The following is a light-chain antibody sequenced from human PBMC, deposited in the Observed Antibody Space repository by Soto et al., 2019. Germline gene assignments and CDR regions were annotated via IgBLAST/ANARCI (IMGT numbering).Light chain of an antibody. V-gene: IGKV1-39*01. Sequence: DIQMTQSPSSLSSSVGDIVTISCRSSRSISSYLNWYQQKPGKAPKLLIYAASSLQSGVPSRFSGSGSGTEFTLTISSLQPEDFATYYCQQSYSLPPTWTFGQGTKVDIK. CDR1: RSISSY. J-gene: IGKJ1*01. CDR2: AAS. CDR3: QQSYSLPPTWT.